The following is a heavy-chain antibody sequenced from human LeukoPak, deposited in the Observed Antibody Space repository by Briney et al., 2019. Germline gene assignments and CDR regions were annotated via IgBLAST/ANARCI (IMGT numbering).Heavy chain of an antibody. CDR1: GFTVSSNY. J-gene: IGHJ4*02. D-gene: IGHD3-3*01. CDR2: IYSGGST. V-gene: IGHV3-66*02. Sequence: GGSLRLSCAASGFTVSSNYMSWVRQAPGKGLEWVSVIYSGGSTYYADSVKGRFTISRDNAKNTLYLQMNSLRAEDTAVYYCARVYDFWSGYFDYWGQGTLVTVSS. CDR3: ARVYDFWSGYFDY.